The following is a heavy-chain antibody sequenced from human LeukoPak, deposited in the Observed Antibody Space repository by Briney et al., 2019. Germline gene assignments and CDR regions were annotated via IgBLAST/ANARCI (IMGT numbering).Heavy chain of an antibody. V-gene: IGHV4-59*08. CDR2: IYNSGTT. J-gene: IGHJ4*02. Sequence: GSLTLSCAASGFTFSSYWIHWLRQPPGKALEWIAYIYNSGTTKYNPSLTSRASISIDTSKNQFSLKLTSVTAADTAVFYCARLLYNWNGIDYWGQGTLVTVSS. CDR1: GFTFSSYW. CDR3: ARLLYNWNGIDY. D-gene: IGHD1-1*01.